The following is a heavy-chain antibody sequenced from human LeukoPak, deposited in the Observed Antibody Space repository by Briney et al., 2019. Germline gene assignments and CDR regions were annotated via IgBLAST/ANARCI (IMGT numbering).Heavy chain of an antibody. V-gene: IGHV4-39*07. CDR2: INHSGST. CDR3: ARERVAGARQNWFDP. Sequence: SETLSLTCNVSGDSISSGPYYWDWIRQPPGKGLEWIGEINHSGSTNYNPSLKSRVTISVDTSKNQFSLKLSSVTAADTAVYYCARERVAGARQNWFDPWGQGTLVTVSS. D-gene: IGHD3-3*01. J-gene: IGHJ5*02. CDR1: GDSISSGPYY.